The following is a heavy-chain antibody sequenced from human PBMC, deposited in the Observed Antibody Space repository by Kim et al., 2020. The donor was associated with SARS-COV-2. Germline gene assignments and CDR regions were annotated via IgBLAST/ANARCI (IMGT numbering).Heavy chain of an antibody. CDR3: ARAGYYDFWSGYWGVPYNYYMDV. CDR1: GYTFTSYD. Sequence: ASVKVSCKASGYTFTSYDINWVRQATGQGLEWMGWMNPNSGNTGYAQKFQGRVTMTRNTSISTAYMELSSLRSEDTAVYYCARAGYYDFWSGYWGVPYNYYMDVWGKGTTVTVSS. D-gene: IGHD3-3*01. CDR2: MNPNSGNT. J-gene: IGHJ6*03. V-gene: IGHV1-8*01.